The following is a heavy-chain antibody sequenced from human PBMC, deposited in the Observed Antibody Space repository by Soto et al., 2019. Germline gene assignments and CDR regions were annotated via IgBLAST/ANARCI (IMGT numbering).Heavy chain of an antibody. Sequence: AGSLGLSCAASVFTFCSDGMSWVRQAPGKGLEWVSLITDNGRSTYYADSVKGRFTISRDNTKNTLFLQMNSLRAEDTAVYYCAKERATTTAFDYWGQGALVTVSS. CDR3: AKERATTTAFDY. J-gene: IGHJ4*02. V-gene: IGHV3-23*01. D-gene: IGHD4-17*01. CDR1: VFTFCSDG. CDR2: ITDNGRST.